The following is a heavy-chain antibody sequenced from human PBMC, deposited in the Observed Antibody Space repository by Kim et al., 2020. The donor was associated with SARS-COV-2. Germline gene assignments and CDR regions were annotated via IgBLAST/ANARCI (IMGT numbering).Heavy chain of an antibody. CDR3: AKDSGGSTNS. D-gene: IGHD3-10*01. V-gene: IGHV3-23*01. CDR1: GFTFTSYD. Sequence: GGSLRLSCAASGASGFTFTSYDMTWVRQAPGKGPEWVSGFSGRSGNIYYADSMKGRFTISRDISRTTLYLQMNSLRTEDTATYYCAKDSGGSTNSWGQGTLVTVSS. CDR2: FSGRSGNI. J-gene: IGHJ4*02.